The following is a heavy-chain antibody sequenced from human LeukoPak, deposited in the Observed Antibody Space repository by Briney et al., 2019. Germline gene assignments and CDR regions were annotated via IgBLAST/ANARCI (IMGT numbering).Heavy chain of an antibody. CDR2: IYAAGST. CDR3: ARELADYGGNSDAFDI. CDR1: GGSISSGSYY. J-gene: IGHJ3*02. D-gene: IGHD4-23*01. V-gene: IGHV4-61*02. Sequence: NPSQTLSLTCTVSGGSISSGSYYWTWIRQPAGKGLEWIGRIYAAGSTNYNPSLKSRVTMSVDTSKNQFSLRLSSVTAADTAVYYCARELADYGGNSDAFDIWGQGTMVTVSS.